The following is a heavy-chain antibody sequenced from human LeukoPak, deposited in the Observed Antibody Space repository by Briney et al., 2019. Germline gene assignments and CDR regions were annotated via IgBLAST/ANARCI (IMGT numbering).Heavy chain of an antibody. CDR2: ISYDGSNK. CDR1: GFTFSSYA. Sequence: PGGSLRLSCAASGFTFSSYALHWVRQAPGKGLEWVAVISYDGSNKYYADSVKGRFTISRDNSKNTLYLQMNSLRAEDTAVYYCAKGKYSSDNFDYWGQGTLVTVSS. V-gene: IGHV3-30-3*01. D-gene: IGHD6-19*01. J-gene: IGHJ4*02. CDR3: AKGKYSSDNFDY.